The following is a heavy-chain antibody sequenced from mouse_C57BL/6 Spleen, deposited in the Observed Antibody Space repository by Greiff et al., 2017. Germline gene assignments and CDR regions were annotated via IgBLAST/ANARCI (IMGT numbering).Heavy chain of an antibody. V-gene: IGHV5-6*02. CDR1: GFTFSSYG. CDR2: ISSGGSYT. Sequence: EVMLVESGGDLVKPGGSLKLSCAASGFTFSSYGMSWVRQTPDKRLEWVATISSGGSYTYYPDSVKGRFTISRDNAKNTLYLQMSSLKSEDTAMYYCARQEAPPWFAYWGQGTLVTVSA. CDR3: ARQEAPPWFAY. D-gene: IGHD3-1*01. J-gene: IGHJ3*01.